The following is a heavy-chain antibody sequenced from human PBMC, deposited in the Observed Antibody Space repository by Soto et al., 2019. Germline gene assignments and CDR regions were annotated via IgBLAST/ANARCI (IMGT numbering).Heavy chain of an antibody. J-gene: IGHJ4*02. D-gene: IGHD6-13*01. Sequence: VQLLESGGGLVQPGGSLRLSCAASGFTFSSYAMSWVRQAPGKGLEWVSAISGSGGSTYYADSVKGRFTISRDNSKNTLYLQMNSLRAEDTAVYYCAKLSHGSIAAAGKIIDYWGQGTLVTVSS. CDR3: AKLSHGSIAAAGKIIDY. CDR2: ISGSGGST. CDR1: GFTFSSYA. V-gene: IGHV3-23*01.